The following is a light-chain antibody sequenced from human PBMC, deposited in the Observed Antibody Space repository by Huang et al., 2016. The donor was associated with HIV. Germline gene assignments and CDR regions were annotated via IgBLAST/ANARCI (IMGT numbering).Light chain of an antibody. V-gene: IGKV1-39*01. CDR2: GSS. J-gene: IGKJ2*01. CDR1: QNINKY. CDR3: QQSVKTPRT. Sequence: DIQITQSPSSLSASVGDRVTITCRASQNINKYLNCYQQQPGKATKLLISGSSTLQIRVPSSFSGSGSGTDFTLTISSLQPEDSAVYFCQQSVKTPRTFGQGTKLEI.